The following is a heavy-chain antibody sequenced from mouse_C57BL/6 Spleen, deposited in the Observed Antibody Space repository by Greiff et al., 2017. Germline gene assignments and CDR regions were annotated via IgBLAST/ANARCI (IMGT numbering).Heavy chain of an antibody. CDR1: GFSLTSYG. CDR2: IWGDGGT. V-gene: IGHV2-3*01. CDR3: AKHGYGYDGGFAY. Sequence: QVQLKESGPGLVAPSQSLSITCTVSGFSLTSYGVSWVRQPPGKGLEWLGVIWGDGGTNYHSALISSLSLSTDKYKSKVFLKLNSLQTDDTATYYCAKHGYGYDGGFAYWGQGTLVTVSA. D-gene: IGHD2-2*01. J-gene: IGHJ3*01.